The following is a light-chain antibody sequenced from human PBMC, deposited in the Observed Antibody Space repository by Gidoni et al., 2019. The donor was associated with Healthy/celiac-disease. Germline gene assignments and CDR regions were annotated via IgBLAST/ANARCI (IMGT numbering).Light chain of an antibody. CDR1: EIVRSY. CDR3: QQYNKWPLT. CDR2: GSS. Sequence: DIVMTQSPATLSVSPGERATLSCRASEIVRSYLAWYQQKPDQAPRLVIYGSSTRGASIPARFSGSGSGTEFTLTISSLQSEDFAVYYCQQYNKWPLTFGGGTKVEIK. V-gene: IGKV3-15*01. J-gene: IGKJ4*01.